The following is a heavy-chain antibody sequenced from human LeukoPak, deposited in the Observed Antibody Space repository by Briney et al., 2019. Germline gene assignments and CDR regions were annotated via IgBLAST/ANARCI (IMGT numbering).Heavy chain of an antibody. D-gene: IGHD3-10*01. Sequence: ASVKVSCKASGYTFTSYGIGWVRQAPGQGLEWMGWISAYNGNTNYAQKLQGRVTMTTDTSTSTAYMELRSLRSDDTAVYYCATVTMVRGVIITYGMDVWGQGTTVTVSS. J-gene: IGHJ6*02. CDR2: ISAYNGNT. CDR1: GYTFTSYG. V-gene: IGHV1-18*01. CDR3: ATVTMVRGVIITYGMDV.